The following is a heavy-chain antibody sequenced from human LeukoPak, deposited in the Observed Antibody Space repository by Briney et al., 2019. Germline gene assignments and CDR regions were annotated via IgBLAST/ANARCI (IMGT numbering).Heavy chain of an antibody. CDR3: ARDYCSGGSCSSVFFAY. D-gene: IGHD2-15*01. CDR1: GDSVSSNSAA. V-gene: IGHV6-1*01. Sequence: SQTLSLTCAISGDSVSSNSAAWNWIRQSPSRGLEWLGRTYYRSKWYNDYAVSVKSRITINPDTSKNQFSLQLNSVTPEDTAVYYCARDYCSGGSCSSVFFAYWGQGTLVTVSS. J-gene: IGHJ4*02. CDR2: TYYRSKWYN.